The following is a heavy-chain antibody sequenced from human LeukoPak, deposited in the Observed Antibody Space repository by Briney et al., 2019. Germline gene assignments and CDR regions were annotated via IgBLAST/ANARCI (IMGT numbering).Heavy chain of an antibody. Sequence: GGSLRLSCAASGFTFRSYSMHWVRQAPRKGLEWVAVIWYDGSNKYYADSVKGRFTISRDNSKNTLYLQMNSLRDEDTAVYYCATYYSGKYFDYWGQGTLVTVSS. J-gene: IGHJ4*02. CDR1: GFTFRSYS. CDR2: IWYDGSNK. D-gene: IGHD3-10*01. V-gene: IGHV3-33*08. CDR3: ATYYSGKYFDY.